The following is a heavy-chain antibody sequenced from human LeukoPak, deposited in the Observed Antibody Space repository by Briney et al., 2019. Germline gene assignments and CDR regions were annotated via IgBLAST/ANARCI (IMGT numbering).Heavy chain of an antibody. Sequence: SETLSLTCTVSGGSISSSAYYWGWIRQPPGRGLEWIGTIYYSGITYYNPSLKSRVTMSLDTPKNQFSLTLNSVTAADTAVYYCASGWDYYGSAYAFDIWGQGTMVTVSS. V-gene: IGHV4-39*07. J-gene: IGHJ3*02. CDR2: IYYSGIT. CDR1: GGSISSSAYY. CDR3: ASGWDYYGSAYAFDI. D-gene: IGHD3-10*01.